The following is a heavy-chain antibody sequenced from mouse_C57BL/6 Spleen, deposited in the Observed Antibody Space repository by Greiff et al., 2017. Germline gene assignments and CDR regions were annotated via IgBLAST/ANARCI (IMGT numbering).Heavy chain of an antibody. J-gene: IGHJ4*01. CDR2: IYPSDSET. CDR3: ARTVSYYARDD. CDR1: GYTFTSYW. V-gene: IGHV1-61*01. Sequence: QVQLQQPGAELVRPGSSVKLSCKASGYTFTSYWMDWVKQRPGQGLEWIGNIYPSDSETHYNQKFKDKDTLTVDKSSSTAYMQRSSLTSEDSAVYYCARTVSYYARDDWGQGTSVTVAS.